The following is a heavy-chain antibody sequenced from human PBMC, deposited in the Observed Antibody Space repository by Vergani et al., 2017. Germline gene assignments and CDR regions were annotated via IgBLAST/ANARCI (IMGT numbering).Heavy chain of an antibody. J-gene: IGHJ5*02. CDR1: GYSISSGYY. CDR2: IYHSGST. Sequence: QVQLQESGPGLVKPSETLSLTCAVSGYSISSGYYWGWIRQPPGKGLEWIGSIYHSGSTYYNPSLKSRVTISVDTSKNQFSLTLTSVTAADTAVYYCASDTHSGQRADRWGHGILVTVTS. D-gene: IGHD6-19*01. CDR3: ASDTHSGQRADR. V-gene: IGHV4-38-2*01.